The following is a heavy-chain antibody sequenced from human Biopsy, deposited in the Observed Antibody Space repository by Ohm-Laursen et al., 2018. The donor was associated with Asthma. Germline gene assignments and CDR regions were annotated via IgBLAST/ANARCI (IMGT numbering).Heavy chain of an antibody. CDR1: GGTLTDFA. J-gene: IGHJ6*02. Sequence: SVKVSCKFSGGTLTDFAISWVRQAPGQGLERLGGITTVFGATTNAQKFQGRVTITEDESTSTAYMEVTSLRSEDTAMYYCARCQVGYSSGWSLLLKKIYYSGMDVWGQGTVVTVSS. CDR2: ITTVFGAT. D-gene: IGHD6-19*01. V-gene: IGHV1-69*13. CDR3: ARCQVGYSSGWSLLLKKIYYSGMDV.